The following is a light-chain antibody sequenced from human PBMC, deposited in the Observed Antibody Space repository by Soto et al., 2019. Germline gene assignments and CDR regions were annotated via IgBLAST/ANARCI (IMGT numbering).Light chain of an antibody. CDR1: SSDVGGYNY. Sequence: QSALAQPRSVSGSPGQSVTISCTGTSSDVGGYNYVSWYQQHPGKAPKLMIYDVSKRPSGVPDRFSGSKSSNTASLTISGLQAEDEADYYCCSYAGGNYVFGTGTKVTVL. CDR3: CSYAGGNYV. CDR2: DVS. J-gene: IGLJ1*01. V-gene: IGLV2-11*01.